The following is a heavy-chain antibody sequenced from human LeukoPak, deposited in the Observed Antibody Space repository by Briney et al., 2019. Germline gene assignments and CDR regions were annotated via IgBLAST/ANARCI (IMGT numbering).Heavy chain of an antibody. V-gene: IGHV3-48*03. CDR2: ISSSGSTI. J-gene: IGHJ4*02. CDR3: ATAFYDYDILTGYPHHFDY. D-gene: IGHD3-9*01. CDR1: GFTFSSYE. Sequence: PGGSLRLSCAASGFTFSSYEMNWVRQAPGKGLEWVSYISSSGSTIYYADSVKGRFTISRDNAKNSLYLQMNSLRAEDTAVYYCATAFYDYDILTGYPHHFDYWGQGTLVTVSS.